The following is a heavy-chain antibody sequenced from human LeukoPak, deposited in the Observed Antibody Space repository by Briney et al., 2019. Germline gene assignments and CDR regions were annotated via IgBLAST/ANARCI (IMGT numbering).Heavy chain of an antibody. CDR1: AGSISSYY. J-gene: IGHJ5*02. CDR2: IYYSGST. D-gene: IGHD6-13*01. CDR3: ARATLIAAAGSWFDP. Sequence: PSETLSLTCTVSAGSISSYYWSWIRQPPGKGLEWIGYIYYSGSTNYNPSLKSRVTISVDTSKNQFSLKLSSVTAADTAVYYCARATLIAAAGSWFDPWGQGTLVTVSS. V-gene: IGHV4-59*01.